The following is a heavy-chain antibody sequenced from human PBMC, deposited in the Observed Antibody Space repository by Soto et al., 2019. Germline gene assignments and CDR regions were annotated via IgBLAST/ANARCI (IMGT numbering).Heavy chain of an antibody. CDR1: GFTFSPYT. J-gene: IGHJ4*02. CDR3: ARGGGFCGGDCYKGGIDY. Sequence: GGSLRLSCAASGFTFSPYTMHWVRQAPGKGLEWVAVISYDGSTDYNPDSVKGRFTISRDNPKNTVYLQMNSLRAEDTAIYYCARGGGFCGGDCYKGGIDYWGQGALVTVSS. V-gene: IGHV3-30-3*01. CDR2: ISYDGSTD. D-gene: IGHD2-21*02.